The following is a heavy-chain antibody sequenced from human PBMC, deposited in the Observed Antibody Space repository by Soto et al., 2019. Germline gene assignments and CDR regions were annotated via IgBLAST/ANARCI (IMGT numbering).Heavy chain of an antibody. CDR1: GFTFTSSA. CDR2: IVVGSGNT. J-gene: IGHJ4*02. D-gene: IGHD3-10*01. Sequence: SVKVSCKASGFTFTSSAMQWVRQARGQRLEWIGWIVVGSGNTNYAQKFQERVTITRDMSTSTAYMELSSLRSEDTAVYYCARDVFEFLSMVTIPLWPLCYWGQGSLVPVSS. V-gene: IGHV1-58*02. CDR3: ARDVFEFLSMVTIPLWPLCY.